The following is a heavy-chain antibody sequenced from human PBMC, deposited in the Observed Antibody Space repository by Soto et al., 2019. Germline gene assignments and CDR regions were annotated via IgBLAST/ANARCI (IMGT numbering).Heavy chain of an antibody. V-gene: IGHV1-18*01. D-gene: IGHD3-10*01. CDR3: ARVDCYGSGSFPNWFDP. CDR2: ISAYNGNT. CDR1: GYTFTSYG. Sequence: ASVKVSCKASGYTFTSYGISWVRQAPGQGLEWMGWISAYNGNTNYAQKLQGRVTMTTDTSTSTAYMELRSLRSDDTAVYYCARVDCYGSGSFPNWFDPWGQGTLVTVSS. J-gene: IGHJ5*02.